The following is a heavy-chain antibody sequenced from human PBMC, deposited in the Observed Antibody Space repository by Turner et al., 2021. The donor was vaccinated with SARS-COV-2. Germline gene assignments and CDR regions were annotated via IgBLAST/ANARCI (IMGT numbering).Heavy chain of an antibody. Sequence: QLQLVQSGAEVKKPGASVTVSCKASGYTFTGYYMHWVRQAPGQGLEWMGWINPNSGGTNYAQKFQGRVTMTRETSISTAYMELSRLRSDDTAVYYCAVLEMATITDAFDIWGQGTMVTVSS. CDR3: AVLEMATITDAFDI. D-gene: IGHD5-12*01. V-gene: IGHV1-2*02. CDR1: GYTFTGYY. CDR2: INPNSGGT. J-gene: IGHJ3*02.